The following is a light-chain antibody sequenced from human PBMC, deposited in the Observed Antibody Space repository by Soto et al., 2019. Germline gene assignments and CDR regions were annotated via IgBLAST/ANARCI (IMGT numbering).Light chain of an antibody. J-gene: IGKJ5*01. Sequence: EIVLTQSPGTLSFSPLERSTLSCRASHSVSRTYLAWYQQKPGQAPRLLIYGTSDRATGTPDRFSGSGSGTDFTLTISRLEPEDSAVYYCQQFDDSVTFGQGTRLEIK. CDR3: QQFDDSVT. CDR1: HSVSRTY. CDR2: GTS. V-gene: IGKV3-20*01.